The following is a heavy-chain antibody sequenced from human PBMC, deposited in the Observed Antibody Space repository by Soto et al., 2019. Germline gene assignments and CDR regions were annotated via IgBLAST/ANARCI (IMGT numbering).Heavy chain of an antibody. J-gene: IGHJ4*02. D-gene: IGHD5-12*01. CDR3: ARDGGAATIIDYRSIFDY. CDR2: INPNGGST. V-gene: IGHV1-46*01. CDR1: GYTFINYY. Sequence: GASVKVSCKASGYTFINYYIQWVRQAPGQGLEWMGIINPNGGSTSYAQKFQGRVTMTRDTSTSTVYMGLSSLRSEDTAVYYCARDGGAATIIDYRSIFDYWGQGTLVTVSS.